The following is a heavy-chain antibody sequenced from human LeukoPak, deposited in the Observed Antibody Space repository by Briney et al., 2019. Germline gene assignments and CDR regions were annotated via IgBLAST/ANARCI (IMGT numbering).Heavy chain of an antibody. J-gene: IGHJ3*02. CDR3: ARPDSSGYSRYAFDI. CDR2: IYYSGST. D-gene: IGHD3-22*01. V-gene: IGHV4-59*01. Sequence: PSETLSLTXTVSGGSISNYYWSWIRQPPGKGLEWSGYIYYSGSTNYNPSLKSRVTISVDTSKNQFSLKLSSVTAADTAVYYCARPDSSGYSRYAFDIWGQGTMVTVSS. CDR1: GGSISNYY.